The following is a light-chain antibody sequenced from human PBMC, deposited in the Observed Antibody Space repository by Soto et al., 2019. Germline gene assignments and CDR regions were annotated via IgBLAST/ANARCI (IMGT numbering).Light chain of an antibody. J-gene: IGKJ2*01. V-gene: IGKV1-5*01. CDR1: QSISRH. CDR3: QQYSSNSYT. CDR2: DAS. Sequence: DIQMTQSPSTLSASVGDRVTITCRASQSISRHLAWYQQRPGKAPEVLIYDASTLESGVPSMFSGSASRTKFTLTISSLHPDDFATYYCQQYSSNSYTFGQGTKLEIK.